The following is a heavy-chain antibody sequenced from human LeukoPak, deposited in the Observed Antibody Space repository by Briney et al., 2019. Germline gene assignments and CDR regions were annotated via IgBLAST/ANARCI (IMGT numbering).Heavy chain of an antibody. CDR3: TTDRVDVIEYSGTYYNAFDI. CDR1: GFTFSKAW. V-gene: IGHV3-15*07. J-gene: IGHJ3*02. D-gene: IGHD1-26*01. CDR2: IKSKAGGGTT. Sequence: KSGGSLRLSCAASGFTFSKAWMHWVRQAPGKGLEWVGRIKSKAGGGTTDYAAPVKGRYTISRDDSKNTLYLQMNSLKTEDTAVYYCTTDRVDVIEYSGTYYNAFDIWGQGTMVTVSS.